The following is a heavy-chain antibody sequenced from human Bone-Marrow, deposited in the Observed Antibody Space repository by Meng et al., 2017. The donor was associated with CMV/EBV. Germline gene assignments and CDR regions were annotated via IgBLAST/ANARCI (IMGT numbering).Heavy chain of an antibody. CDR2: IGTSGNTI. Sequence: SWAPSVFSFSEYYMSWIRQAAGKGMHWHSYIGTSGNTIYYADSVTGRFTVSRDKANTSVYLQMNSLRAEDTAMYYCASDSFGDYSMKSWGQGTLVTVSS. J-gene: IGHJ5*02. CDR1: VFSFSEYY. CDR3: ASDSFGDYSMKS. D-gene: IGHD4-17*01. V-gene: IGHV3-11*01.